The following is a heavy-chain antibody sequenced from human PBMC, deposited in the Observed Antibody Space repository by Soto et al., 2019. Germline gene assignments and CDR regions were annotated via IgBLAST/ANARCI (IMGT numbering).Heavy chain of an antibody. Sequence: ASVKVSCKASGYTFTSYDINWVRQATGQGLEWMGRMNPNSGNTGYAQKFQGRVTMTRDTSTSTVYMELSSLRSEDTAVYYCATLSSSWYFSYYYYGMDVWGQGTTVTVSS. J-gene: IGHJ6*02. D-gene: IGHD6-13*01. CDR1: GYTFTSYD. CDR3: ATLSSSWYFSYYYYGMDV. CDR2: MNPNSGNT. V-gene: IGHV1-8*01.